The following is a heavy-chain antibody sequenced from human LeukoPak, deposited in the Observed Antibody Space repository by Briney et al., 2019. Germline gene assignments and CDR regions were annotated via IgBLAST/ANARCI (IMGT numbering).Heavy chain of an antibody. CDR3: ARDQDYYGSGSYGLDH. CDR2: IYYSGST. Sequence: SQTLSLTCTVSGGSISSGGYYWSWIRQHPGKGLEWIGYIYYSGSTFYNPSLKSRVTISVDPSKNQFSLKLSSVIVADTAVYYCARDQDYYGSGSYGLDHWGQGILVTVSS. V-gene: IGHV4-31*03. CDR1: GGSISSGGYY. J-gene: IGHJ5*02. D-gene: IGHD3-10*01.